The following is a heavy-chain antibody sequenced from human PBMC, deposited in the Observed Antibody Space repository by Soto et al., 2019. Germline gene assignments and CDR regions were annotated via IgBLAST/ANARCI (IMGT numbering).Heavy chain of an antibody. Sequence: SETLSLTCPVSGGSISNSSYLWGWIRQPPGKGLQWNGSVSYSGSTYYNPSLKSRVTISVDTSMTQSSLKLSSMTAADTAVSYWGVQLGLLQYLRFYYCDQWGQGTLVTVSS. CDR3: GVQLGLLQYLRFYYCDQ. D-gene: IGHD6-13*01. V-gene: IGHV4-39*01. CDR1: GGSISNSSYL. CDR2: VSYSGST. J-gene: IGHJ4*02.